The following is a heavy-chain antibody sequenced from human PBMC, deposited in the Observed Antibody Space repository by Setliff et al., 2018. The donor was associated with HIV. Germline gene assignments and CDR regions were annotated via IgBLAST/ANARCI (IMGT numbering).Heavy chain of an antibody. CDR2: LFTSGKT. J-gene: IGHJ6*03. D-gene: IGHD3-3*01. V-gene: IGHV4-4*07. CDR1: GGSVSLYY. Sequence: SETLSLTCTVSGGSVSLYYWNWMRQPVGKGLEWIGRLFTSGKTIFSPSLKSRVSMSVDTSKNAVSLKLDSVTAGDSAVYSCARDLFNEWQGHYYYYMDVWGKGTTVTVSS. CDR3: ARDLFNEWQGHYYYYMDV.